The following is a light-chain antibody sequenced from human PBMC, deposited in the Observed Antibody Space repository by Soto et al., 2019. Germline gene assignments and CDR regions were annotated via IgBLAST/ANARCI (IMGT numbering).Light chain of an antibody. V-gene: IGKV3-11*01. CDR1: QSVGDY. Sequence: EIVLTQSPATLSLSPGETATLSCRTSQSVGDYLAWYQQKPGQAPRVLIYDASNRAPGIPARFSGSGYGTDFTLTITSLEPEDFAVYHCQQRRDWPRVTFGGGTKVEIK. CDR2: DAS. J-gene: IGKJ4*01. CDR3: QQRRDWPRVT.